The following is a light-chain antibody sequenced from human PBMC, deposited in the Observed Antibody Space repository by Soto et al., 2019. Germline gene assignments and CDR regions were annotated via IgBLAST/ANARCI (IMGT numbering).Light chain of an antibody. CDR1: SSDVGGYNY. J-gene: IGLJ1*01. V-gene: IGLV2-14*01. CDR3: SSYTSSSKV. CDR2: EVS. Sequence: QSVLTQPASVSGSPGQSITISCTGTSSDVGGYNYVSWYQQHPGKAPKLMIYEVSNRPSGVSNRFSGSKSGNTASLTISGLQAEDEHDYYCSSYTSSSKVFGPGTKVTV.